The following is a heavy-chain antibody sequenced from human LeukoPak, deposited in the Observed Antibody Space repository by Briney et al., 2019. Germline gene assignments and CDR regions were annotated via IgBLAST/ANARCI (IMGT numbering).Heavy chain of an antibody. D-gene: IGHD6-13*01. Sequence: SETLSLTCTVSGDSIGGSNYYWGWIRQPPGKGLEWIAGIYYSGSTYYNPSLKSRVTISVDTSKNQFPVKVTSVTAADTAVYFCTRHLSGSSCFDYWGQGILVTVSS. CDR3: TRHLSGSSCFDY. CDR2: IYYSGST. J-gene: IGHJ4*02. CDR1: GDSIGGSNYY. V-gene: IGHV4-39*01.